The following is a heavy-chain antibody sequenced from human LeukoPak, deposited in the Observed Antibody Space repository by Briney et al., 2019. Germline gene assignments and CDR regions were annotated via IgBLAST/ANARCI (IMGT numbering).Heavy chain of an antibody. CDR1: GGTFSSYA. CDR3: ARDYYDSSGYGD. Sequence: GSSVKVSFKASGGTFSSYAISWVRPAPGQGREWMGRIIPIFGTANYAQKFQGRVTITTDESTSTAYMELSSLRSEDTAVYYCARDYYDSSGYGDWGQGTLVTVSS. D-gene: IGHD3-22*01. J-gene: IGHJ4*02. CDR2: IIPIFGTA. V-gene: IGHV1-69*05.